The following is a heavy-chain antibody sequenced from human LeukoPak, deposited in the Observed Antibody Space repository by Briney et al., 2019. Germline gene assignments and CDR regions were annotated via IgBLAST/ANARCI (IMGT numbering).Heavy chain of an antibody. CDR2: INSDGSST. CDR3: AKDSPTGLDY. J-gene: IGHJ4*02. D-gene: IGHD1-1*01. CDR1: GLTFSSYW. Sequence: GGSLRLSCAASGLTFSSYWMHWVRQAPGKGLVWVSRINSDGSSTYYADSVKGRFTISRDNSKNTLYLQMNSLRAEDTAVYYCAKDSPTGLDYWGQGTLVTVSS. V-gene: IGHV3-74*01.